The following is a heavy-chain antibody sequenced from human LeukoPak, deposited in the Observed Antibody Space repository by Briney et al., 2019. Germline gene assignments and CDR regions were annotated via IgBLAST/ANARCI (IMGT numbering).Heavy chain of an antibody. Sequence: PGGSLRLSCAASEFTFRSLWMTWIRQPPGKGLEWVANIKQDGSERYYADSVQGRFTVSRDIAKSSLYLQMSTLRADDTAVYYCLFPQLDYWSQGILVTVSS. J-gene: IGHJ4*02. CDR2: IKQDGSER. CDR3: LFPQLDY. CDR1: EFTFRSLW. D-gene: IGHD3-10*01. V-gene: IGHV3-7*01.